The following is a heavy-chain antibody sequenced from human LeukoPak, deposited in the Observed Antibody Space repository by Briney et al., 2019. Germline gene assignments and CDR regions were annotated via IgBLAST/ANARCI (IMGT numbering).Heavy chain of an antibody. Sequence: ETLSLTCTVSGVSISSSSYYWGWVRQAPGKGLEWVSVISGSGGSIYYADSVKGRFTISRDNSKSTLYLQMNSLRVEDTAIYYCAREAFYKSGWYSLFGHWGQGTLVTVSS. CDR3: AREAFYKSGWYSLFGH. CDR2: ISGSGGSI. J-gene: IGHJ4*02. D-gene: IGHD6-19*01. CDR1: GVSISSSSYY. V-gene: IGHV3-23*01.